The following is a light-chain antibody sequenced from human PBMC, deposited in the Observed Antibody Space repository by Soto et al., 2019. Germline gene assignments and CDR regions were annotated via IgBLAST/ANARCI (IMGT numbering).Light chain of an antibody. Sequence: QSALTQPASVSGSPGQSITISCTGTSSDVGAYNYVSWYQQHPAKAPKLMIYEVSNRPSGVSNRFSGSKSGNTASLTISGLQAEYEADYYCSSYTSTTTRVFGGGTKLTVL. CDR1: SSDVGAYNY. CDR2: EVS. J-gene: IGLJ3*02. V-gene: IGLV2-14*01. CDR3: SSYTSTTTRV.